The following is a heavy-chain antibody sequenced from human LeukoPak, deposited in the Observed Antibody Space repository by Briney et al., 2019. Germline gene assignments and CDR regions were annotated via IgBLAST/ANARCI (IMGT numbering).Heavy chain of an antibody. V-gene: IGHV3-13*01. CDR3: VREKYYYGSGLPHYGMDV. CDR2: IGIAGDT. Sequence: GGSLRLSCAASGFTFSAHDMHWVRQATGKGLEWVSAIGIAGDTYYPGSVKGRFTISRENAKDSLYLQMNSPRAGDTAVYYCVREKYYYGSGLPHYGMDVWGQGTTVTVSS. D-gene: IGHD3-10*01. CDR1: GFTFSAHD. J-gene: IGHJ6*02.